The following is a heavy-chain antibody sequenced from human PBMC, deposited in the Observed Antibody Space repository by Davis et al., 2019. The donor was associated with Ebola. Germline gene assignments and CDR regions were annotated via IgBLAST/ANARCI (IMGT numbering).Heavy chain of an antibody. V-gene: IGHV1-69*13. J-gene: IGHJ6*02. CDR1: GGSFSTYA. CDR3: ARGWYCNGGSCYSSYGMAV. CDR2: IIPISGTA. D-gene: IGHD2-15*01. Sequence: SVKVSCKASGGSFSTYAFSWVRQAPGQGLEWMGGIIPISGTANYAQNFQGRVTITADESKSTVYMALNSLRSDDTAEYYCARGWYCNGGSCYSSYGMAVWGQGTAVTVSS.